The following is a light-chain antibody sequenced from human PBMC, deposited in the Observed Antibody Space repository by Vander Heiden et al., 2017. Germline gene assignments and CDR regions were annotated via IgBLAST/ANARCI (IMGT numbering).Light chain of an antibody. J-gene: IGKJ1*01. V-gene: IGKV3-20*01. CDR3: QQYSTPWT. CDR1: QSVSSSY. CDR2: GAS. Sequence: ETVLTPSPGTLSLSPGERATPSCRASQSVSSSYLAWYQQTRGQAPMLLNYGASRRASGPPGRSSGSGSAAVITIIISRLAPEDVAEYYCQQYSTPWTFGQGTKVEIK.